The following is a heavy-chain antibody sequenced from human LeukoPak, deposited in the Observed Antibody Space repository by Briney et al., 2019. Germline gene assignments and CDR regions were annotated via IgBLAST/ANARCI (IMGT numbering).Heavy chain of an antibody. D-gene: IGHD2-2*01. J-gene: IGHJ5*02. Sequence: PGGSLRLSCAASGFTFSSYSMNWVRQAPGKGLEWVSYISSSSSTIYYADSVKGRFTISRDNAKNSLYLQMNSLRVEDTAVYYCVRVRGAIVVVPTANWFDPWGQGTLVTVSS. CDR2: ISSSSSTI. V-gene: IGHV3-48*01. CDR1: GFTFSSYS. CDR3: VRVRGAIVVVPTANWFDP.